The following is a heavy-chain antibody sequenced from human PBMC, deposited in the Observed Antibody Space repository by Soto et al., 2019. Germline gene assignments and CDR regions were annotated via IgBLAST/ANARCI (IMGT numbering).Heavy chain of an antibody. CDR3: ARGSTDSYPGSRIFDF. J-gene: IGHJ4*02. V-gene: IGHV3-23*01. CDR1: GLAFGSRA. CDR2: ITDTGGVA. Sequence: GGSLRLSCVASGLAFGSRAMSWVHPAPGEGMTWVSTITDTGGVAKYADSVRGRFVISRDNSKKTLYLQMTSLTAEDSAMYFCARGSTDSYPGSRIFDFWGRGTLVTVSS. D-gene: IGHD3-10*01.